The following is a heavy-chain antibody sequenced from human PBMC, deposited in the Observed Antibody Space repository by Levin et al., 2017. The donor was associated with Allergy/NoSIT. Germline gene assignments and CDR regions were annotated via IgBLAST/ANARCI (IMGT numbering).Heavy chain of an antibody. CDR2: ISSSSSYI. CDR1: GFTFSSYS. CDR3: AISGGDGYNFDWFDP. Sequence: LSLTCAASGFTFSSYSMNWVRQAPGKGLEWVSSISSSSSYIYYADSVKGRFTISRDNAKNSLYLQMNSLRAEDTAVYYCAISGGDGYNFDWFDPWGQGTLVTVSS. D-gene: IGHD5-24*01. V-gene: IGHV3-21*01. J-gene: IGHJ5*02.